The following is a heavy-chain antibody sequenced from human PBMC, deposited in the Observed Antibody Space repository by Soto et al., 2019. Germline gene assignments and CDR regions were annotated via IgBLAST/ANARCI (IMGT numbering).Heavy chain of an antibody. D-gene: IGHD6-13*01. Sequence: SETLSLTCAVSGGSISSSIWWSWVRQPPGKGLEWIGEIYHSGSTNYNPSLKSRVTISVDKSKNQFSLKLSSVTAADTAVYYCASPQRGNGFDIWGQGTMVTVSS. J-gene: IGHJ3*02. CDR3: ASPQRGNGFDI. CDR2: IYHSGST. CDR1: GGSISSSIW. V-gene: IGHV4-4*02.